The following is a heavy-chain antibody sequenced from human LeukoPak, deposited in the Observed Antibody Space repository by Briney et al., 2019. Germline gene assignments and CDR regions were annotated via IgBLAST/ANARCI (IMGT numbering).Heavy chain of an antibody. CDR1: GFTFSTYW. D-gene: IGHD5-12*01. J-gene: IGHJ4*02. V-gene: IGHV3-7*05. Sequence: GGSLRLSCAASGFTFSTYWMSWVRQAPGKGPEWLANINQGGSETNYVDSVKGRFTISRDNAQNLLILQMNGLRAEDTAVYYCARGSGYNYCLFDYWGQRT. CDR3: ARGSGYNYCLFDY. CDR2: INQGGSET.